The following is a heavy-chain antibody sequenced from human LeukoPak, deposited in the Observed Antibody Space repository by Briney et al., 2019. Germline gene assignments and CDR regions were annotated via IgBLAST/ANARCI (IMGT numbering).Heavy chain of an antibody. Sequence: PGGSLRLSCVASGFTFSRYTMNWVRQAPGKGLEWVSGIFGGTTYETSYADSVKGRFTISRDNSKNVLYLQMNSLRAEDTAIYDCAKDLTPNSAWVIDYLVQGTLITVSS. CDR1: GFTFSRYT. V-gene: IGHV3-23*01. CDR2: IFGGTTYET. D-gene: IGHD1-26*01. CDR3: AKDLTPNSAWVIDY. J-gene: IGHJ4*02.